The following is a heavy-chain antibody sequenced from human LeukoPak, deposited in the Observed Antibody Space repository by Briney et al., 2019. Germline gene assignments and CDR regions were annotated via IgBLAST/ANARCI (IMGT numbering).Heavy chain of an antibody. D-gene: IGHD6-6*01. V-gene: IGHV3-48*03. J-gene: IGHJ4*02. Sequence: GGSLRLSCAASGFTFSSYEMNWVRQAPGKGLEWVSYISSSGDIMYSADSVKGRFTISRDNAKNSLYLQMNSLRAEDTAIYYCSGQYSSSSVVDYWGQGTLVTVSP. CDR1: GFTFSSYE. CDR2: ISSSGDIM. CDR3: SGQYSSSSVVDY.